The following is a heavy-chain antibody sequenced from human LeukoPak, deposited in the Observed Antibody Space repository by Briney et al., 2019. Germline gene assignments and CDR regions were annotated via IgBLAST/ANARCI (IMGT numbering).Heavy chain of an antibody. Sequence: GGSLRLSCAASGFTFDDYAMHWVRQAPGKGLEWVSGISWNSGSIGYADSVKGRFTISRDNARNSLYLQMNSLRAEDTALYYCAKGPSYDKGGPGTGEIDYWGQGTLVTVSS. CDR3: AKGPSYDKGGPGTGEIDY. J-gene: IGHJ4*02. V-gene: IGHV3-9*01. CDR2: ISWNSGSI. CDR1: GFTFDDYA. D-gene: IGHD1-14*01.